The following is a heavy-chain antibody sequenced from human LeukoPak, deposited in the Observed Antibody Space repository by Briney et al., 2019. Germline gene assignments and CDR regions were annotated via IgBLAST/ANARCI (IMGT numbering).Heavy chain of an antibody. J-gene: IGHJ4*02. D-gene: IGHD1-1*01. CDR1: GGTFSSYA. Sequence: ASVKVSCKASGGTFSSYAISWVRQAPGQGLEWMGWINAYNGNTNYAQNLQGRVTMTTDTSTSTAYMELRSLRSDDTAVYYCARRQGTTLNFDYWGQGTLVTVSS. V-gene: IGHV1-18*01. CDR2: INAYNGNT. CDR3: ARRQGTTLNFDY.